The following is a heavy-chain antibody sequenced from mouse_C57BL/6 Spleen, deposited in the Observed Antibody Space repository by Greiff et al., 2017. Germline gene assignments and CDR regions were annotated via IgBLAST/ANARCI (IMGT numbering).Heavy chain of an antibody. CDR3: ARGFSNFWYFDV. Sequence: QVQLKQPGAELVRPGSSVKLSCKASGYTFTSYWMHWVKQRPIQGLEWIGNIDPSDSETHYNQKFKDKATLTVDKSSSTAYMQLSSLTSEDSAVYYCARGFSNFWYFDVWGTGTTVTVSS. D-gene: IGHD2-5*01. V-gene: IGHV1-52*01. CDR2: IDPSDSET. J-gene: IGHJ1*03. CDR1: GYTFTSYW.